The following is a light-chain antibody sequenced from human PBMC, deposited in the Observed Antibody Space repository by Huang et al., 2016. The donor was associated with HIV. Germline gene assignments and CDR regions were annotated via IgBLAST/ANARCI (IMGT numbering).Light chain of an antibody. CDR1: QSVSSN. V-gene: IGKV3-15*01. CDR3: HQYNNWPPWT. J-gene: IGKJ1*01. CDR2: GAS. Sequence: ETVMTQTPATLSVSPGERATLFCRASQSVSSNFAWYQHKPGQAPRLLIYGASTRPTGIPGRFSGSGSGTEFTLTISSLQSEDFAVYYCHQYNNWPPWTFGQGTKVEIK.